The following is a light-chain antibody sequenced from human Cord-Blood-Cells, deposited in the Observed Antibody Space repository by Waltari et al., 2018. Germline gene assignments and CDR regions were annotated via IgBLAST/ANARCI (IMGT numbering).Light chain of an antibody. Sequence: QSALPQPRSVSGSPGQSVTISCPGTSSDVGGSNYVPWYQTHTGKDHKLMIYDVSKQPSGVPERFAGSKSGHAASLTSSGLQAEDEADYYFCSYAGSYTCVFGGGTKLTGL. CDR1: SSDVGGSNY. V-gene: IGLV2-11*01. J-gene: IGLJ3*02. CDR3: CSYAGSYTCV. CDR2: DVS.